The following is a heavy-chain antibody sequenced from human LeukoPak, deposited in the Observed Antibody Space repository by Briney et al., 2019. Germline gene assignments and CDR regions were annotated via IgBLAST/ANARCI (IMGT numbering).Heavy chain of an antibody. J-gene: IGHJ4*02. V-gene: IGHV1-46*01. Sequence: ASVKVSCKASGYTFSTYYIHWVRQAPGQGLEWMGIVNPSAGSTSYAQKFQGRVTMTRDTSTSTVYMELSSLRSEDTAVYYCARGGGTAVADRKSKFDDWGQGTLVTVSS. CDR2: VNPSAGST. D-gene: IGHD6-19*01. CDR3: ARGGGTAVADRKSKFDD. CDR1: GYTFSTYY.